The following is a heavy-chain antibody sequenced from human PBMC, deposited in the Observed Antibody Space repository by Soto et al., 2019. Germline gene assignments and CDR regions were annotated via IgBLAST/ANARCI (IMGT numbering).Heavy chain of an antibody. CDR3: ARGNLMQLATRYGMDV. CDR1: GGSFSDYY. D-gene: IGHD1-1*01. Sequence: QVHLQQWGAGLLKPSETLSLTCAVFGGSFSDYYWTWIRQTPEKGLEWIGEIVHNRSPTYNPSLLRRVSMSVDTSKNQFFLKLTSVTAADSAVYFCARGNLMQLATRYGMDVWGKGTTVTVSS. J-gene: IGHJ6*04. CDR2: IVHNRSP. V-gene: IGHV4-34*02.